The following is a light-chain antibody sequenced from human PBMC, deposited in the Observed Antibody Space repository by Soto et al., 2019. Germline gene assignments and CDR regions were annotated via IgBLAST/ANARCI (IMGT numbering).Light chain of an antibody. Sequence: QSVLTQPASVSGSPGQSITISCTGTSSDVGGYNIVSWYQQHPGKAPKLMIYDVSNRPSGVSNRFSGSKSGNTASLTISGLQAEDEADYYCSSYTSSSTLYVFGTGTKVTVL. V-gene: IGLV2-14*01. CDR2: DVS. J-gene: IGLJ1*01. CDR1: SSDVGGYNI. CDR3: SSYTSSSTLYV.